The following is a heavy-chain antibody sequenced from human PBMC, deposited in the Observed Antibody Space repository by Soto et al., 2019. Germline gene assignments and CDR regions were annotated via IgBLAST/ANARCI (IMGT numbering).Heavy chain of an antibody. V-gene: IGHV1-69*17. CDR2: VIPVFGLA. J-gene: IGHJ6*02. CDR3: ARGKSYYGSGKGIYDYYSLDV. Sequence: QVQLVRSGAEVKKPGSSVKVSCKSSGGTFSSYAISWVRQAPGQGLEWMGGVIPVFGLATYAQKVQGRVTITADKSTNTAYMEVSSLRSEHTAVYYCARGKSYYGSGKGIYDYYSLDVWSQGTTVTVSS. D-gene: IGHD3-10*01. CDR1: GGTFSSYA.